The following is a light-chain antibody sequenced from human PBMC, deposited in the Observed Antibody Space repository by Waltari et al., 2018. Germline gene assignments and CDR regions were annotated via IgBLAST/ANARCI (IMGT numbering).Light chain of an antibody. CDR1: SSDVGHYNY. Sequence: LTQPASVSGSPGQSITISCTGTSSDVGHYNYVSWYQQRPGKAPKLMIYDVSYRPSGISSRFSGSKSGSTASLTIYGLQAEDEADYYCSSFTSASTVGVIFGGGTKLTVL. J-gene: IGLJ2*01. CDR2: DVS. V-gene: IGLV2-14*03. CDR3: SSFTSASTVGVI.